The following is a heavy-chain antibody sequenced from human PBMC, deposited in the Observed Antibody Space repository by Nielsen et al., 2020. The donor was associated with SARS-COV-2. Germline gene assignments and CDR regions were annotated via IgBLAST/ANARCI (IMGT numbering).Heavy chain of an antibody. Sequence: GESLKISCVVSGFTISTYAMSWVRQAPGKGLEWVANIKQDGSEKYYVDSVKGRFTISRDNARNSLFLQMNSLRVEDTAVYYCARISDSAWYFDYWGQGTLVTVSS. J-gene: IGHJ4*02. CDR1: GFTISTYA. CDR3: ARISDSAWYFDY. V-gene: IGHV3-7*03. CDR2: IKQDGSEK. D-gene: IGHD2-21*02.